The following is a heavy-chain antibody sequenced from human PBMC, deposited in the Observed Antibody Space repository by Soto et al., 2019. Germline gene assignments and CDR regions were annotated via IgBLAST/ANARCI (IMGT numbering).Heavy chain of an antibody. J-gene: IGHJ6*03. Sequence: KPSETLSLTCTVSGGCISSYYWSWIRQPPGKGLEWIGYIYYSGSTNYNPSLKSRVTISVDTSKNQFSLKLSSVTAADTAVYYCARHRLAKAGYYYYMDVWGKGTTVTVSS. CDR3: ARHRLAKAGYYYYMDV. CDR2: IYYSGST. D-gene: IGHD1-26*01. CDR1: GGCISSYY. V-gene: IGHV4-59*08.